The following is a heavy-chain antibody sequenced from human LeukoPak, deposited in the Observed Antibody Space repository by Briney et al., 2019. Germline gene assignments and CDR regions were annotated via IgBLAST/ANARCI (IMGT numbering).Heavy chain of an antibody. Sequence: GGSLRLSCAASGFTFSSYAMSWVRQAPGKGLEWVSAISGSGGSTYCADSVKGRFTISRDNSKNTLYLQMNSLRAEDTAVYYCAKEMPYYYDSSGYQGAFDIWGQGTMVTVSS. CDR2: ISGSGGST. J-gene: IGHJ3*02. CDR1: GFTFSSYA. V-gene: IGHV3-23*01. D-gene: IGHD3-22*01. CDR3: AKEMPYYYDSSGYQGAFDI.